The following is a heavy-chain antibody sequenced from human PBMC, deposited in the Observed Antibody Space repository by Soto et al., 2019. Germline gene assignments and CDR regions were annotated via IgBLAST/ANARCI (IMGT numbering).Heavy chain of an antibody. J-gene: IGHJ4*02. Sequence: EVQLLESGGDLVQPRGALLVSCAASGFTFTNYAMTCVRQAPGKGLEWVSAISGGGSITYYADSLKGRFTISRDNYKNTLYLQINSLRAEDTAVYYCAKTIRGGYSSSWYYFDYWGQGTLVTVSS. CDR3: AKTIRGGYSSSWYYFDY. CDR2: ISGGGSIT. D-gene: IGHD6-13*01. CDR1: GFTFTNYA. V-gene: IGHV3-23*01.